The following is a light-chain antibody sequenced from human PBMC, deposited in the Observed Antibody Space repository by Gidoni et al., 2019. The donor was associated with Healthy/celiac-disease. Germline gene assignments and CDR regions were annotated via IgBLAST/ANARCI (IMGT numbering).Light chain of an antibody. Sequence: SYELTQPPSVSVSPGQTARITCSGDALPKQYACWYQQKPGQAPVLVIYKDSERPSGIPERFSGSSSGTTVTLTISGVQADDEADYYCQSADSSGTKVFGGGTKLTVL. J-gene: IGLJ3*02. V-gene: IGLV3-25*03. CDR1: ALPKQY. CDR2: KDS. CDR3: QSADSSGTKV.